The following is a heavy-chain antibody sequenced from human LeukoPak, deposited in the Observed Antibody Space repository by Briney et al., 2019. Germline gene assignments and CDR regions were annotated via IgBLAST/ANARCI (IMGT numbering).Heavy chain of an antibody. J-gene: IGHJ6*03. CDR1: GGSITNYY. V-gene: IGHV4-4*07. D-gene: IGHD3-3*01. Sequence: SETLSLTCIVSGGSITNYYWTWIRQPAGKGLEWIGRISSSGTTYYNPSLKSRVTLSVDTSKNQFSLRLTSVTAADTAVYYCARGPGQRFLEWLPYYYYMDVWGKGTTVTVSS. CDR3: ARGPGQRFLEWLPYYYYMDV. CDR2: ISSSGTT.